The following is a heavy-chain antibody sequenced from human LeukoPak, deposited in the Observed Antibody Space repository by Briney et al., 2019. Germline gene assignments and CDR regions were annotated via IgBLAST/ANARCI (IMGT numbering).Heavy chain of an antibody. Sequence: SETLSLTCTVSGGSISSYYWSWIRQHPGKGLEWIGYIYYSGSTYYNPSLKSRVTISVDTSKNQFSLKLSSVTAADTAVYYCARAPDTAGSNAFDIWGQGTMVTVSS. J-gene: IGHJ3*02. D-gene: IGHD5-18*01. CDR3: ARAPDTAGSNAFDI. CDR1: GGSISSYY. V-gene: IGHV4-59*06. CDR2: IYYSGST.